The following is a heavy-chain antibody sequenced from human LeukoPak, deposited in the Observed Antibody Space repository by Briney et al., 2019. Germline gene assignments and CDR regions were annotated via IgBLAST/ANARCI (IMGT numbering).Heavy chain of an antibody. J-gene: IGHJ6*02. CDR2: LYSGGSS. V-gene: IGHV3-66*01. CDR1: GFTVSTNY. CDR3: ARGLYLKYGMDV. D-gene: IGHD2-8*01. Sequence: QPGGSLRLSCAASGFTVSTNYMSWVRQAPGKGLEWVSILYSGGSSYSADSVKGRFTISRDSSKNTIYLQMNSLRAEDTAVYYCARGLYLKYGMDVWGQGTTVTVSS.